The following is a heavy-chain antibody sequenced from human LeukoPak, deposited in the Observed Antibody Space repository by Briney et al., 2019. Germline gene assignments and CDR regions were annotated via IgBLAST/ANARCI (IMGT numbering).Heavy chain of an antibody. V-gene: IGHV1-46*01. D-gene: IGHD3-16*01. Sequence: GASVTVSFKASGYTFTSYYMHWVRQAPGQGFEWMGIINPGGGSTNYAQKFQGRVTVTRDTSTSTVNMELSSLTSEDTAVYYCARDVGDYWGQGTLVTVSS. J-gene: IGHJ4*02. CDR1: GYTFTSYY. CDR3: ARDVGDY. CDR2: INPGGGST.